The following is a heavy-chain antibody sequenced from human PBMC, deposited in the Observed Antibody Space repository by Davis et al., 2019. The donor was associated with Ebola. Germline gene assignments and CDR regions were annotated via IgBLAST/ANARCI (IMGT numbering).Heavy chain of an antibody. D-gene: IGHD3-3*01. J-gene: IGHJ4*02. V-gene: IGHV3-7*01. CDR2: IKEDGSAT. CDR3: ARGYEYDFWSGYNQFDY. CDR1: GVMFSRYW. Sequence: GESLKISCAASGVMFSRYWMSWVRQAPGKGLEWVANIKEDGSATNYVDSVKGRFTISRDNSKNTLYLQMNSLRAEDTAVYYCARGYEYDFWSGYNQFDYWGQGTLVTVSS.